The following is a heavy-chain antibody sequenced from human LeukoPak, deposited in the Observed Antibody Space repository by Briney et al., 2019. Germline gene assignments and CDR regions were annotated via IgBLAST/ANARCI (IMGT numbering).Heavy chain of an antibody. J-gene: IGHJ4*02. CDR2: IFHSGSA. V-gene: IGHV4-39*01. Sequence: SETLSLTCTVSGGSISSSSYYWGWIRQPPGKGLEWIGSIFHSGSAYYNPSLESRVTISVDTSKNQLSLKLSSVTAADAAVYYCARRSSSWRFDYWGQGTLVTVSS. CDR3: ARRSSSWRFDY. CDR1: GGSISSSSYY. D-gene: IGHD6-13*01.